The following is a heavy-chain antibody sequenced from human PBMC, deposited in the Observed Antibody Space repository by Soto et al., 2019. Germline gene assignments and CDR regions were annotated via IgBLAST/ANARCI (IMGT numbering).Heavy chain of an antibody. V-gene: IGHV3-33*01. J-gene: IGHJ6*02. CDR1: GFTFSSYG. CDR2: IWYDGTNK. Sequence: QVQLVESGGGVVQPGRSLRLSCAASGFTFSSYGMHWVRQAPGKGLEWVAVIWYDGTNKYYADSVKGRFTISRDKSKNSLYLQMNSLRAEVTAGYYCARDRGAVAGTRSYYGMDVWVQGTTVTVSS. CDR3: ARDRGAVAGTRSYYGMDV. D-gene: IGHD6-13*01.